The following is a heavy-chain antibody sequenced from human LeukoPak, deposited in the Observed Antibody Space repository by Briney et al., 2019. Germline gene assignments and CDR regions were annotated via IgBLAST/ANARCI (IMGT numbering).Heavy chain of an antibody. D-gene: IGHD5-24*01. Sequence: PGGSLRLSCAASGFTFSSYWMHWVRQAPGKGLVWVSRVNSDGSSTSYADSVKGRFTISRDNSKNTLYLQMNSLRAEDTAVYYCARSMAPSIDAFDIWGQGTMVTVSS. J-gene: IGHJ3*02. CDR3: ARSMAPSIDAFDI. CDR1: GFTFSSYW. CDR2: VNSDGSST. V-gene: IGHV3-74*01.